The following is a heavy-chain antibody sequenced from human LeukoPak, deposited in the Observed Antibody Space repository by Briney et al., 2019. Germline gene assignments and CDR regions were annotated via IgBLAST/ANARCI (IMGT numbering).Heavy chain of an antibody. Sequence: KPSETLSLTCSVSGGSISSYYWSWIRQPPGKGLEWIGYIYYSGSTNYNPSLKSRVTISVDTSKNQFSLKLSSVTAADTAVYYCASHDYGDYYLDYWGQGTLVTVSS. J-gene: IGHJ4*02. CDR3: ASHDYGDYYLDY. CDR1: GGSISSYY. CDR2: IYYSGST. D-gene: IGHD4-17*01. V-gene: IGHV4-59*08.